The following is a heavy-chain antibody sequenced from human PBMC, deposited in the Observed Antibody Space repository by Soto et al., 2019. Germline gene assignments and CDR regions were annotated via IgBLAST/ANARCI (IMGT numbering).Heavy chain of an antibody. CDR3: XXEQVSGTYFXX. CDR2: IIPMFGTP. J-gene: IGHJ1*01. CDR1: GDTLNNYA. Sequence: QVQLVQSGAEVKKAGSSVKVSCKASGDTLNNYALSWVRQAPGEGLEWMGGIIPMFGTPNYAQKFQGRVTISADKSTSTVYMELSSLRSEXXXXXXXXXEQVSGTYFXXWGQGT. D-gene: IGHD3-10*01. V-gene: IGHV1-69*06.